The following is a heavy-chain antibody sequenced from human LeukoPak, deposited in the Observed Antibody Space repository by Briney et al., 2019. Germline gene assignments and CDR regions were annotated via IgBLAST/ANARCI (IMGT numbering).Heavy chain of an antibody. J-gene: IGHJ4*02. CDR1: GYTFTGYY. D-gene: IGHD6-13*01. Sequence: ASVKVSCKASGYTFTGYYMHWVRQAPGQGLEWMGWINPNSGGTNYAQKFQGRVTMTRDTSISTAYMELSSLRSDDTVVYYCARDLRAAAGKLYYFDYWGQGTLVTVSS. CDR3: ARDLRAAAGKLYYFDY. V-gene: IGHV1-2*02. CDR2: INPNSGGT.